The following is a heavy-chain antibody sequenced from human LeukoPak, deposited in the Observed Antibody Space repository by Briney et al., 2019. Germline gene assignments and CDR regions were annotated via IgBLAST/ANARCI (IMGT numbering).Heavy chain of an antibody. CDR1: GFTFSSYS. Sequence: GGSLRLSCAASGFTFSSYSMNWVRQAPGKGLEWVSVIYSGGSTYYADSVKGRFTISRDNSKNTLYLQMNSLRAEDTAVYYCARDFAGTWGQGTMVTVSS. CDR3: ARDFAGT. D-gene: IGHD1-1*01. CDR2: IYSGGST. J-gene: IGHJ3*01. V-gene: IGHV3-66*02.